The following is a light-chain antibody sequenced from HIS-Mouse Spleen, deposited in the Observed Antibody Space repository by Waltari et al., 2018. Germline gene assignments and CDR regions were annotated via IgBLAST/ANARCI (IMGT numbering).Light chain of an antibody. CDR1: SWHSSSA. J-gene: IGLJ3*02. V-gene: IGLV4-69*01. CDR2: LNSDGSH. Sequence: QLVLTQSPSASASLGASVKLTCTLSSWHSSSAIAWPQQQPEKGPRYLMKLNSDGSHSKGDGIPDRFSGSSSGAERYLTISSLQSEDEADYYCQTWGTGIQVFGGGTKLTVL. CDR3: QTWGTGIQV.